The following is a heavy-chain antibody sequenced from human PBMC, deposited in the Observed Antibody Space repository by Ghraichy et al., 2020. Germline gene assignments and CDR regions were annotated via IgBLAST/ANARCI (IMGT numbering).Heavy chain of an antibody. D-gene: IGHD2-15*01. CDR3: ARRLPGYCSGGSCSSPHAFDI. J-gene: IGHJ3*02. V-gene: IGHV4-39*01. CDR2: IYYTGST. Sequence: SETLSLTCTVSGGSISSSSYYWGWICQPPGKGLEWIGSIYYTGSTYYNPSLKSRVTISVDTYKNQFSLKLSSVTAADTAVYHCARRLPGYCSGGSCSSPHAFDIWGQGTMVTVSS. CDR1: GGSISSSSYY.